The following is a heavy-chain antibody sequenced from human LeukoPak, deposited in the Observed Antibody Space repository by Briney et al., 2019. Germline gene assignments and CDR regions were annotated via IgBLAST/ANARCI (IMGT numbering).Heavy chain of an antibody. J-gene: IGHJ4*02. V-gene: IGHV3-53*01. CDR2: IYSGGST. CDR1: GFTFSSYA. CDR3: ARAATLAGPFDY. D-gene: IGHD6-13*01. Sequence: PGGSLRLSCAASGFTFSSYAMSWVRQAPGKGLEWVSTIYSGGSTYYADSVKGRFTISRDNSQNKLYLQMNSLRAEDTAVYYCARAATLAGPFDYWGQGTLVTVSA.